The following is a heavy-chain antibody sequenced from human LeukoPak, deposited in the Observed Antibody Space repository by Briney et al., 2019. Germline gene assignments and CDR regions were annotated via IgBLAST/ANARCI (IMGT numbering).Heavy chain of an antibody. CDR3: ARVFYPDYDFWSGYPDY. J-gene: IGHJ4*02. Sequence: GGSLRLSCAASGFTFSSYAMSWVRQAPGKGLEWVSAISGSGGSTYYADPVKGRFTISRDNSKNTLYLQMNSLRAEDTAVYYCARVFYPDYDFWSGYPDYWGQGTLVTVSS. D-gene: IGHD3-3*01. CDR1: GFTFSSYA. CDR2: ISGSGGST. V-gene: IGHV3-23*01.